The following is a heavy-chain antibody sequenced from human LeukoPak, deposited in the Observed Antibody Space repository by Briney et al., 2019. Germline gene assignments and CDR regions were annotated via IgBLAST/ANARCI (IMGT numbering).Heavy chain of an antibody. V-gene: IGHV4-4*02. CDR2: VFHSGNT. J-gene: IGHJ4*02. CDR3: ARVGGANWALFNS. D-gene: IGHD7-27*01. CDR1: GFTFDDYG. Sequence: GSLRLSCAASGFTFDDYGMSWVRRTPGKGLEWIGEVFHSGNTNYNPSLRSRVTISVDKSKNQFSLKLSSVTAADTAVYYCARVGGANWALFNSWGQGTLVTVSS.